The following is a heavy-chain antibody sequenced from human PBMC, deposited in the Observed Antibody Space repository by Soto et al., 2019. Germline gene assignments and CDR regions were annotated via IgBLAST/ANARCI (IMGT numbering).Heavy chain of an antibody. D-gene: IGHD4-4*01. Sequence: GASVKVSCTASGGTFSSYAIIWVRQAPGQGLEWMGGIIPIFGTANYAQKFQGRVTITADESTSTAYMELSSLRSEDTAVYYCARGGGSTVTTLRMDVWGQGTTVTVSS. CDR3: ARGGGSTVTTLRMDV. CDR1: GGTFSSYA. J-gene: IGHJ6*02. V-gene: IGHV1-69*13. CDR2: IIPIFGTA.